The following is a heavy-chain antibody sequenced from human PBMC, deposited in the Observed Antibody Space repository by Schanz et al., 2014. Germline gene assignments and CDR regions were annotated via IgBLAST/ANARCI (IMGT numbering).Heavy chain of an antibody. CDR2: IKHDGSVK. CDR3: AASSGWHPSTDY. V-gene: IGHV3-7*03. J-gene: IGHJ4*02. Sequence: EVQLVESGGGLIQPGGSLRLSCAASGFGFSSYSMNWVRQAPGKGLEWVANIKHDGSVKDYVDSVEGRFTISRDNAKSSLYLQMNSLRVEDTAVYYCAASSGWHPSTDYWGQGTLVTVSS. CDR1: GFGFSSYS. D-gene: IGHD6-19*01.